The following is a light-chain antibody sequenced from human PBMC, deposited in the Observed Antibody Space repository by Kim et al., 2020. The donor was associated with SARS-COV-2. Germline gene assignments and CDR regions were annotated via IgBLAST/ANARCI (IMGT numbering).Light chain of an antibody. CDR3: QQYDTNSRT. CDR1: QSISTW. Sequence: ASVGDRVTITCRASQSISTWLAWYQHKPGKAPKLLIHDVSSLESGVLSRFSGSGSGTEFTLTISSLQPDDYATYYCQQYDTNSRTFGRGTKVEIK. CDR2: DVS. J-gene: IGKJ4*02. V-gene: IGKV1-5*01.